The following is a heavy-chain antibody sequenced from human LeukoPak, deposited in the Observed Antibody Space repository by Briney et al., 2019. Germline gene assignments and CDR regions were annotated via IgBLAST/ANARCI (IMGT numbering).Heavy chain of an antibody. CDR2: ISAYNGNT. CDR3: ATSGRGVPAAMTRNWFDP. CDR1: GYTFTSYG. Sequence: ASVRVSCKASGYTFTSYGISWVRQAPGQGLEWMGWISAYNGNTNYAQKLQGRVTMTTDTSTSTAYMELRSLRSDDTAVYYCATSGRGVPAAMTRNWFDPWGQGTLVTVSS. J-gene: IGHJ5*02. D-gene: IGHD2-2*01. V-gene: IGHV1-18*01.